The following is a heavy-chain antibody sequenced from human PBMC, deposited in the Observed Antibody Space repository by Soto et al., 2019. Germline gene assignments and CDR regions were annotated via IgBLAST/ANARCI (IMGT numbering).Heavy chain of an antibody. V-gene: IGHV3-33*01. Sequence: QVQLVESGGGVVQPGRSLRLSCAASGFTFSSYGMHWVRQAPGKGLEWVAVIWYDGSNKYYADSVKGRFTISRDNSKNTLYLQMNSLRAEDTAVYYCARDSLDYYGMDVWGQGTTVTVSS. J-gene: IGHJ6*02. CDR2: IWYDGSNK. CDR1: GFTFSSYG. CDR3: ARDSLDYYGMDV.